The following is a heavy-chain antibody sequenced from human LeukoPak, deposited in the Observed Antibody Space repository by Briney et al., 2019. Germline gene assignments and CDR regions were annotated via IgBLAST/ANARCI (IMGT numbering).Heavy chain of an antibody. CDR2: IYYSGST. Sequence: PSETLPLTCTVSGGSISSSSYYWGWIRQPPGKGLEWIGSIYYSGSTYYNPSLKSRVTISVDTSKNQFSLKLSSVTAADTAVYYCARRHLPYREYQLLSGGDWYFDLWGRGTLVTVSS. CDR3: ARRHLPYREYQLLSGGDWYFDL. CDR1: GGSISSSSYY. V-gene: IGHV4-39*01. D-gene: IGHD2-2*01. J-gene: IGHJ2*01.